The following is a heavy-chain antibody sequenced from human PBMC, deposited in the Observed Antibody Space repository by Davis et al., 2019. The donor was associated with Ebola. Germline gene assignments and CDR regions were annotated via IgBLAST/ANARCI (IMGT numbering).Heavy chain of an antibody. CDR1: GYTLTELS. CDR3: VTDRYSSGWNGA. J-gene: IGHJ4*02. V-gene: IGHV1-24*01. D-gene: IGHD6-19*01. Sequence: AASVTVSCKVSGYTLTELSMHWVRQAPGKGLEWMGDFDPEDGETIYAQKFQGRVTMTEDTSTDTAYMELSSLRSEDTAVYYCVTDRYSSGWNGAWGQGTLVTVSS. CDR2: FDPEDGET.